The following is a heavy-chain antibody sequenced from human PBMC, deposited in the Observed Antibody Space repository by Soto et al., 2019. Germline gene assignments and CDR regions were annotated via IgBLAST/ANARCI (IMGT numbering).Heavy chain of an antibody. D-gene: IGHD6-6*01. CDR2: ISQRGNT. Sequence: QVQLHQWGAGLLKPSETLSLACSIYSGSFSGYYWSWIRQPPGKGLEWIGEISQRGNTNYSPSLKSRVFISIDTAKKQFSLNLASVSAADTAVYYCARAPKVSGSSQTRPDFWGQATLVTVSS. V-gene: IGHV4-34*01. J-gene: IGHJ4*02. CDR3: ARAPKVSGSSQTRPDF. CDR1: SGSFSGYY.